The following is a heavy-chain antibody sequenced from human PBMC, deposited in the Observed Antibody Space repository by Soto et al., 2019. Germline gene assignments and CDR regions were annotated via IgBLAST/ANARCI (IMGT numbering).Heavy chain of an antibody. V-gene: IGHV4-34*01. CDR3: ARDLGYY. D-gene: IGHD6-13*01. Sequence: SETLSLTCAVYGGSFSGYYWSWIRQPPGKGLEWIGEINHSGSTNYNPSLKSRVTISVDTSKNQFSLKLSSVTAADTAVYYCARDLGYYWGQGTLVTVSS. CDR1: GGSFSGYY. CDR2: INHSGST. J-gene: IGHJ4*02.